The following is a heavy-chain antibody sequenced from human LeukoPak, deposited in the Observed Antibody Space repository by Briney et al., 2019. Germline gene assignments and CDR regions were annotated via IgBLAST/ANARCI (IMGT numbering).Heavy chain of an antibody. CDR2: ISSSSSYI. CDR3: ARDRVLSCSSTSQRRDCYYYYYMDV. Sequence: GGSLRLSCAASGFTFSSYSMNWVRQAPGKGLGWVPSISSSSSYIYYPDSVKGRFTISRDNAKNSLYLQMNSLRAEDTAVYYCARDRVLSCSSTSQRRDCYYYYYMDVWGKGTTVTVSS. V-gene: IGHV3-21*01. CDR1: GFTFSSYS. D-gene: IGHD2-2*01. J-gene: IGHJ6*03.